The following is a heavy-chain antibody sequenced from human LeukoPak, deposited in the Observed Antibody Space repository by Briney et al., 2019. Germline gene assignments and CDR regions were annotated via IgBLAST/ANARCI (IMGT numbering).Heavy chain of an antibody. CDR1: GLSFSSYG. Sequence: SGGSLRLSCADSGLSFSSYGMHWVRQAPGKGLEWVAVTSYDGTNKYYADSVKDRFTISRDNSKNTLYLQMNSLRPEDTAVYYCAKGRGGDYSYGSYYFDYWGQGSLVTVSS. CDR3: AKGRGGDYSYGSYYFDY. CDR2: TSYDGTNK. J-gene: IGHJ4*02. D-gene: IGHD5-18*01. V-gene: IGHV3-30*18.